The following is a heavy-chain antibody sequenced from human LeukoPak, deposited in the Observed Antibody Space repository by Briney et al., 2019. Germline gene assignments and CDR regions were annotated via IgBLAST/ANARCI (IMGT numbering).Heavy chain of an antibody. CDR1: GGSISSNYYY. V-gene: IGHV4-30-2*01. J-gene: IGHJ6*03. Sequence: PSETLSLTCTVSGGSISSNYYYWNWIRQPPGKGLEWIGYIYRSGNAYYNPSLKSRVTISLERSKNQFSLNLKSVTAADTAVYYCARVDRDDFYMDVWGKGTTVTVSS. CDR3: ARVDRDDFYMDV. CDR2: IYRSGNA.